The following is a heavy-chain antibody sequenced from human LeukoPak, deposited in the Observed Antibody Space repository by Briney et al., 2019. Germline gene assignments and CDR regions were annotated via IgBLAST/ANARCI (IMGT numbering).Heavy chain of an antibody. V-gene: IGHV3-21*01. CDR1: GFTFSSYG. CDR3: ARADCSSTSCYLDY. CDR2: ISEGGNYI. J-gene: IGHJ4*02. Sequence: MPGGSLRLSCTASGFTFSSYGMNWIRQAPGKGLEWVSGISEGGNYINYAASVKGRFSISRDNAKNSLYLQMNSPRTEDTAVYFCARADCSSTSCYLDYWGQGTLVTVSS. D-gene: IGHD2-2*01.